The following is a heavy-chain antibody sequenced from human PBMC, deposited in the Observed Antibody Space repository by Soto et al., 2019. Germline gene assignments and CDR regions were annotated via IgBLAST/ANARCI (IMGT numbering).Heavy chain of an antibody. Sequence: LSLTCTVSGDSIISSDFYWGWVRQPPGKGLEWIGSIFYLGSSYYNPSLKSRVTMSVDTSKNQFSLRLRSVTAAGTALYFCARHSLALRKNNWFDPWGQGIMVTVS. CDR1: GDSIISSDFY. V-gene: IGHV4-39*01. D-gene: IGHD3-3*02. CDR2: IFYLGSS. J-gene: IGHJ5*02. CDR3: ARHSLALRKNNWFDP.